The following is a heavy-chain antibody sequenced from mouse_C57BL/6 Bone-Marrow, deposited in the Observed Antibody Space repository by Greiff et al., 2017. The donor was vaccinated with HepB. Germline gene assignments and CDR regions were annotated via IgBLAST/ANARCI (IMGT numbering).Heavy chain of an antibody. CDR1: GFSLTSYG. Sequence: VQLVESGPGLVQPSQSLSITCTVSGFSLTSYGVHWVRQSPGKGLEWLGVIWRGGSTDYNAAFMSRLSITKDNSKSQVFFKMNSLQADDTAIYYCAKYGSSYVGYAMDYWGQGTSVTVSS. CDR2: IWRGGST. J-gene: IGHJ4*01. D-gene: IGHD1-1*01. CDR3: AKYGSSYVGYAMDY. V-gene: IGHV2-5*01.